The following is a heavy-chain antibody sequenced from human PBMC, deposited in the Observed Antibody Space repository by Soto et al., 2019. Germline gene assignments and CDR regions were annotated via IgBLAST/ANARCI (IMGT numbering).Heavy chain of an antibody. D-gene: IGHD2-15*01. V-gene: IGHV4-4*07. J-gene: IGHJ6*02. CDR1: GGSISSYH. CDR2: IYTSGST. Sequence: SEPLSLTCTVSGGSISSYHWSWIRQPAGKGLEWIGRIYTSGSTNYNPSLKSRVTMSVDTSKNQFSLKLSSVTAADTAVYYCAREYELVSGDQYSYCGMDCWGQGTTVTVSS. CDR3: AREYELVSGDQYSYCGMDC.